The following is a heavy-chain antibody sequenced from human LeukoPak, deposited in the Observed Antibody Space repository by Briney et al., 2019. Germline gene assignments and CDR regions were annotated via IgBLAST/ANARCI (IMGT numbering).Heavy chain of an antibody. V-gene: IGHV4-59*05. J-gene: IGHJ4*02. D-gene: IGHD5-24*01. CDR1: GGSISSYY. CDR3: ARDVGHLGF. CDR2: IYYSGST. Sequence: SETLSLTCTVSGGSISSYYWSWIRQPPGKGLEWIGSIYYSGSTYYNPSLKSRVTISVDTSKNQFSLKLSSVTAADTAVYYCARDVGHLGFWGQGTLVTVSS.